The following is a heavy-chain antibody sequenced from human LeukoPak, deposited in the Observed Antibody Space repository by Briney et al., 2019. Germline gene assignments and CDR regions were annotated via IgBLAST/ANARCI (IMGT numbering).Heavy chain of an antibody. Sequence: PGGSLRLSCAASGFTFSRYSMNWVRQAPGKGLEWVSYISRSGSTIYYADSVKGRFTISRDNAKNSLYLQMNSLRDEDTAVYYCARDTEHLYFVFDYWGQGTPVTVSS. D-gene: IGHD2-2*02. V-gene: IGHV3-48*02. CDR2: ISRSGSTI. J-gene: IGHJ4*02. CDR3: ARDTEHLYFVFDY. CDR1: GFTFSRYS.